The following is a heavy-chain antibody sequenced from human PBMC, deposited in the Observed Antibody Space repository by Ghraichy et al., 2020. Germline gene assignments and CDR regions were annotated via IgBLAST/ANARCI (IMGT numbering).Heavy chain of an antibody. V-gene: IGHV4-59*01. D-gene: IGHD5-12*01. CDR1: GGSISSYY. CDR2: IYYSGST. CDR3: ARAGYSGYEPDY. J-gene: IGHJ4*02. Sequence: SETLSLTCTVSGGSISSYYWSWIRQPPGKGLEWIGYIYYSGSTNYNPSLKSRVTISVDTSKNQFSLKLSSVTAADTAVYYCARAGYSGYEPDYWGQGTLVTVSS.